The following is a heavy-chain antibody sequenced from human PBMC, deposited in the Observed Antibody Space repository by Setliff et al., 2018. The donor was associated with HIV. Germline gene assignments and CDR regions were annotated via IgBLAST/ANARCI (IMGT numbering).Heavy chain of an antibody. V-gene: IGHV3-21*01. CDR1: GFSFSSYG. J-gene: IGHJ1*01. D-gene: IGHD5-12*01. Sequence: PGGSLRLSCAANGFSFSSYGINWVRQAPGKGLEWVSSISASSSFKHYAESVKGRFTISRDNTKNSVYLQMNSLRAEDAGVYYCGRVTGGYSGFASFWGQGTLVTVSS. CDR3: GRVTGGYSGFASF. CDR2: ISASSSFK.